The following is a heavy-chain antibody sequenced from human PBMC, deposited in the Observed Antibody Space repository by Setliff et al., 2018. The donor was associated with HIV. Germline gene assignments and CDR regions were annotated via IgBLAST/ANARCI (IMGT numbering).Heavy chain of an antibody. J-gene: IGHJ3*02. CDR1: GGTFSAYA. D-gene: IGHD6-19*01. CDR2: IISILGTP. CDR3: ATVSHTNVAAHDAFDI. Sequence: SVKVSCKASGGTFSAYAVNWVRQAPGQGLEWMGRIISILGTPNYSHKFQGRVTITADKSTTTTYMELSSLRSDDTAIYYCATVSHTNVAAHDAFDIWGQGTMVTVSS. V-gene: IGHV1-69*04.